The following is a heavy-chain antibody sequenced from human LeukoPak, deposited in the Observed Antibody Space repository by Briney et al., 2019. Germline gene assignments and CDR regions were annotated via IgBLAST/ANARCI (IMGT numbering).Heavy chain of an antibody. CDR3: AREIPYYYDAGLSFDY. V-gene: IGHV1-2*02. CDR2: INPNSGGT. CDR1: GYTFTNYD. D-gene: IGHD3-22*01. Sequence: GASVKVSCKASGYTFTNYDINWVRQAPGQGLEWMGWINPNSGGTNYAQKFQGRVTMTRDTSISTAYMELSRLRSDDTAVYYCAREIPYYYDAGLSFDYWGQGTLVTVSS. J-gene: IGHJ4*02.